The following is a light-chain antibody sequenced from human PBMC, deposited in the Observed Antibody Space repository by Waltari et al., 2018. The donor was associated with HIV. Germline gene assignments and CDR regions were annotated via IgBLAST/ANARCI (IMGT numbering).Light chain of an antibody. J-gene: IGKJ3*01. CDR1: QSVKTY. CDR3: QQSFYSPT. Sequence: DIQMIQSPSSLSASIGDRVNITCRASQSVKTYLNWYQQKQGQAPKVLIYTATTVHTGVPSRFSGSGAEADFTLTITNLQPDDFAIYFCQQSFYSPTFGPGTTVDI. V-gene: IGKV1-39*01. CDR2: TAT.